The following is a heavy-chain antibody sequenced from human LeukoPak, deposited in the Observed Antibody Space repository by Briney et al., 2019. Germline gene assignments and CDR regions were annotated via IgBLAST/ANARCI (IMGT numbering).Heavy chain of an antibody. D-gene: IGHD3-10*01. CDR1: GYSFTNYA. Sequence: ASVKVSCKASGYSFTNYAMNWVRQAPGQGLEWMGWIHPSTGNPTYAQGFTGRFVFSLDTSVTTAYLQISSLKAEDTAVYYCAREYIDPTLGDNGWGSYIDYWGQGTLVTVSS. CDR3: AREYIDPTLGDNGWGSYIDY. CDR2: IHPSTGNP. J-gene: IGHJ4*02. V-gene: IGHV7-4-1*02.